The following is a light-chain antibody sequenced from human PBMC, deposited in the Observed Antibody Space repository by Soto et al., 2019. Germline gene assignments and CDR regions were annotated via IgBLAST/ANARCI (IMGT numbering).Light chain of an antibody. CDR3: QQRSNWPT. CDR2: GAS. J-gene: IGKJ1*01. Sequence: ERVMTQSPATLSVSPCGRATLSCRASQSVSSNLAWYQQKPGQAPRLLIYGASTRATDVPARFSGSGSGTEFTLTISSLEPEDFAVYYCQQRSNWPTFGQGTKVDIK. V-gene: IGKV3-15*01. CDR1: QSVSSN.